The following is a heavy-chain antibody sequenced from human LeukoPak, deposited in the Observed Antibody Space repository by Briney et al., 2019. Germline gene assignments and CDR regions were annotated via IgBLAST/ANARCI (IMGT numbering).Heavy chain of an antibody. Sequence: SETLSLTCAVYGGSFSGYYWSWLRQPPGKGLEWVGEINQSGSTNYNPSLKSRVTISVDTSKNQFSLKLSSVTAADTAVYYCARGGYSYGHYYYYYYMDVWGKGTTVTVSS. D-gene: IGHD5-18*01. V-gene: IGHV4-34*01. CDR2: INQSGST. CDR3: ARGGYSYGHYYYYYYMDV. CDR1: GGSFSGYY. J-gene: IGHJ6*03.